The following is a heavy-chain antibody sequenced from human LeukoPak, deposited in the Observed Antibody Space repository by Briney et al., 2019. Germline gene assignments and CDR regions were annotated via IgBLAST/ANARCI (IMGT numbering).Heavy chain of an antibody. Sequence: PSQTLSLTCTVSGGSISSGGYYWSWIRQHPGKGLEWIGYIYYSGSTYYNPSLKSRLTISVDKSKNQFSLKLSSVTAADTAVYYCARSTSAAGIFDYWGQGTLVTVSS. CDR1: GGSISSGGYY. CDR2: IYYSGST. D-gene: IGHD6-13*01. CDR3: ARSTSAAGIFDY. J-gene: IGHJ4*02. V-gene: IGHV4-31*03.